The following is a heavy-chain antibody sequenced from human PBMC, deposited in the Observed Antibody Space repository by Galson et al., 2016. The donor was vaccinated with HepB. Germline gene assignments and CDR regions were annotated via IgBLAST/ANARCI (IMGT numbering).Heavy chain of an antibody. CDR2: INGANGNT. Sequence: SVKVSCKASGYTSPTGAVHYVRQAPGQRPEWMGWINGANGNTKYSERFRERVSITRYTSASEVEMALLGLTSEDTAVYYCATFGPMGYYHNGVDVWGQGTWVTVTS. V-gene: IGHV1-3*01. CDR1: GYTSPTGA. J-gene: IGHJ6*02. D-gene: IGHD3-10*01. CDR3: ATFGPMGYYHNGVDV.